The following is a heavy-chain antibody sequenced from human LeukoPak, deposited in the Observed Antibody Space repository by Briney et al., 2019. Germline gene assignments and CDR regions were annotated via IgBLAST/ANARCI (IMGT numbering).Heavy chain of an antibody. Sequence: ASVKVSCRASGHTFSNDYIHWVRQAPGQGLEWMGWINPNSGGTNYAQKFQGRVTMTRDTSISTAYMELSRLRSDDTAMYYCARASYYYDSSGYPGYYFDYWGQGTLVTVSS. V-gene: IGHV1-2*02. J-gene: IGHJ4*02. D-gene: IGHD3-22*01. CDR3: ARASYYYDSSGYPGYYFDY. CDR1: GHTFSNDY. CDR2: INPNSGGT.